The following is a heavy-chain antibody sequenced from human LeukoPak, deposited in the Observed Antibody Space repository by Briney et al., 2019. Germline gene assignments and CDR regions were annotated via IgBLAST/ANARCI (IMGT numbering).Heavy chain of an antibody. CDR3: ASTATTVTTLGVFDY. V-gene: IGHV3-21*01. J-gene: IGHJ4*02. CDR1: GFTFSSYS. CDR2: ISSSSSYI. Sequence: GRSLTLSCAASGFTFSSYSMNWVRQAPGKALEWFSSISSSSSYIYYADSVKGRFTISRDNAKNSLYLQMNSLRAEDTAVYYCASTATTVTTLGVFDYWGQGTLVTVSS. D-gene: IGHD4-17*01.